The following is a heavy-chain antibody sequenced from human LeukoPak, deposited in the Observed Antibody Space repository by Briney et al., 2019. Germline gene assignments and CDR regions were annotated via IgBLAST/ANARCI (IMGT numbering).Heavy chain of an antibody. Sequence: TVKVSCKASGGTFISFAISWVRQAPGQGLEWMGGIIPIFGTANHAQKFQGRVTITADESTSTAYMELSSLRSEDTAVYYCARVPRTIYSSRENWFDPWGQGTLVTVSS. CDR3: ARVPRTIYSSRENWFDP. J-gene: IGHJ5*02. CDR2: IIPIFGTA. V-gene: IGHV1-69*13. CDR1: GGTFISFA. D-gene: IGHD6-19*01.